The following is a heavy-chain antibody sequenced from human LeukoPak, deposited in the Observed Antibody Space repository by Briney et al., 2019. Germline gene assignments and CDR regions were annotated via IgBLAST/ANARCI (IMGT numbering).Heavy chain of an antibody. CDR2: IIPIFGTA. CDR1: GGTFSSYA. J-gene: IGHJ6*03. V-gene: IGHV1-69*06. CDR3: ARPQVGYYYYMDV. Sequence: SVKVSCKASGGTFSSYAISWVRQAPGQGLEWMGGIIPIFGTANYAQKFQGRVTITADKSTSTAYMELSSLRSEGTAVYYCARPQVGYYYYMDVWGKGTTVTVSS.